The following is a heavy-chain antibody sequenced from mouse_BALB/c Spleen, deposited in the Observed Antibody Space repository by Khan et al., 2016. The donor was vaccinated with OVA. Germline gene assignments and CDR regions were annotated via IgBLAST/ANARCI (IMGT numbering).Heavy chain of an antibody. CDR3: ARENYYDRGCYAMDY. CDR2: IGPGSSNA. V-gene: IGHV1S41*01. CDR1: GYTFTSYW. D-gene: IGHD1-1*01. J-gene: IGHJ4*01. Sequence: DLVKPGASVKLSCKASGYTFTSYWINWIKQRPGQGLEWIGRIGPGSSNAYYNDMFTGKATLTVDTSSNTAYIQLSSLSSEDSAVYCCARENYYDRGCYAMDYWGQGASVTVSA.